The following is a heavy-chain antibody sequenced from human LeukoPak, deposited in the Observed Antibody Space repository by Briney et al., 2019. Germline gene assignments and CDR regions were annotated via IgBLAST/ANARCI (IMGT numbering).Heavy chain of an antibody. D-gene: IGHD6-13*01. V-gene: IGHV3-30*02. CDR1: GFSFSGSG. CDR2: IRYDGNYR. J-gene: IGHJ6*03. CDR3: AKERGVRIAAAVSLVRKNYYYYYMDV. Sequence: GGSLRLSCAASGFSFSGSGIHWVRQAPGKGLEWVAFIRYDGNYRFYADSVKGRFTISRDSSNNTLYLQMNSLRAEDTAVYYCAKERGVRIAAAVSLVRKNYYYYYMDVWGKGTTVTVSS.